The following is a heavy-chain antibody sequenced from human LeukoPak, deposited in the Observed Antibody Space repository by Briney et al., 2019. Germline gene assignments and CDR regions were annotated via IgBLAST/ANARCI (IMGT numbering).Heavy chain of an antibody. Sequence: GESLKISCKGSGYSFTTYWIGWVRQMPGKGLEWMGIIYPGDSDTRYSPSFQGQVTISVDKSISTAYLQWSSLKASDTAIYYCAKIDRQYCSRSSCYALDYWGQGTQVTVSS. CDR3: AKIDRQYCSRSSCYALDY. CDR1: GYSFTTYW. V-gene: IGHV5-51*01. J-gene: IGHJ4*02. D-gene: IGHD2-2*01. CDR2: IYPGDSDT.